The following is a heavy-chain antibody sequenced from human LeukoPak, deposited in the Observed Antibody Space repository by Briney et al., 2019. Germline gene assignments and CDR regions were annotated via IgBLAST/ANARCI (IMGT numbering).Heavy chain of an antibody. CDR2: INHSGST. J-gene: IGHJ4*02. CDR3: ARAGLDISTHPDY. Sequence: SETLSLTCAVYGGSFSGYYWSWIRQPPGKGLEWIGEINHSGSTNYNPSLKSRVTISVDTSKNQFSLKLTSMTAADTAVYYCARAGLDISTHPDYWGQGTLVTVSS. D-gene: IGHD2-2*01. V-gene: IGHV4-34*01. CDR1: GGSFSGYY.